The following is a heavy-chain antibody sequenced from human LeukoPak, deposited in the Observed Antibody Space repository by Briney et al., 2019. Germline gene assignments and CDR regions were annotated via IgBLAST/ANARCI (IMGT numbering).Heavy chain of an antibody. V-gene: IGHV1-18*01. J-gene: IGHJ6*02. CDR1: GYTFTSYG. Sequence: GESLKISCKASGYTFTSYGISWVRQAPGQGLEWMGWISAYNGNTNYAQKLQGRVTMTTDTSTSTAYMELRSLRSDDTAVYYCARDIWAVAGTPYYYYGMDVWGQGTTVTVSS. CDR3: ARDIWAVAGTPYYYYGMDV. D-gene: IGHD6-19*01. CDR2: ISAYNGNT.